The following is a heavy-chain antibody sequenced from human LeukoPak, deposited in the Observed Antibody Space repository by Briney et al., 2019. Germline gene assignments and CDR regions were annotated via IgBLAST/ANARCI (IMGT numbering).Heavy chain of an antibody. CDR3: ARLAPSLVVAATPYLDAFDI. V-gene: IGHV4-39*07. J-gene: IGHJ3*02. CDR2: IYHSGST. Sequence: SETLSLTCTVSGGSISSSSYYWGWIRQPPGKGLEWIGEIYHSGSTNYNPSLKSRVTISVDKSKNQFSLKLSSVTAADTAVYYCARLAPSLVVAATPYLDAFDIWGQGTMVTVSS. D-gene: IGHD2-15*01. CDR1: GGSISSSSYY.